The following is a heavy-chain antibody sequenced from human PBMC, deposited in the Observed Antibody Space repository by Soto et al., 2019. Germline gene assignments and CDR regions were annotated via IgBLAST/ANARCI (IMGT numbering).Heavy chain of an antibody. Sequence: ASVKVSCKASGYTFTGHYMHWVRQAPGQGLEWMGWINAGNGNTNYAQKSQGRVSMTRDTSASTAYMELSGLTSEDTAVYYCARDTETLGPRANDALDIWGQGTMVTVSS. CDR1: GYTFTGHY. D-gene: IGHD3-3*02. CDR2: INAGNGNT. CDR3: ARDTETLGPRANDALDI. J-gene: IGHJ3*02. V-gene: IGHV1-2*02.